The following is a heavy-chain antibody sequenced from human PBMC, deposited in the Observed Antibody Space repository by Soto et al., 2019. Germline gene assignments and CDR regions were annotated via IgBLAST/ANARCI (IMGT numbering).Heavy chain of an antibody. D-gene: IGHD2-15*01. Sequence: QVQLVQSGAEVKKPGSSVKVSCKASGGTFSSYTISWVRQAPGQGLEWMGRIIPILGIANYAQKFQGRVTITADKSTITAYMELSSLRSEDTAVYYCARDPGRRVVVAATPFDYWGQGTLVTVSS. CDR2: IIPILGIA. CDR3: ARDPGRRVVVAATPFDY. CDR1: GGTFSSYT. J-gene: IGHJ4*02. V-gene: IGHV1-69*08.